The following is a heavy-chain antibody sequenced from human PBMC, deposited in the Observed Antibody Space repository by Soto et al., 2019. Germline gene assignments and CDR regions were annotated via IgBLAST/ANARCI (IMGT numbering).Heavy chain of an antibody. Sequence: GSLRLSCAASGFTFRSYAMHWVRQAPGKGLEWVAVISYDGSNKYYADSVKGRFTISRDNSKNTLYLQMNSLRAEDTAVYYCARSFYDSSGYNRPYFMDVWGQGTTVTVS. CDR1: GFTFRSYA. V-gene: IGHV3-30-3*01. D-gene: IGHD3-22*01. J-gene: IGHJ6*02. CDR2: ISYDGSNK. CDR3: ARSFYDSSGYNRPYFMDV.